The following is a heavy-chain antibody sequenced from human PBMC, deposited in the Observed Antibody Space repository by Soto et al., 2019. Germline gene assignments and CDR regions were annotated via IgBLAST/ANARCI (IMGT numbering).Heavy chain of an antibody. J-gene: IGHJ4*02. CDR1: GYTFTSYG. CDR2: ISAYNGNT. Sequence: QVQLVQSGAEVKKPGASVKVSCKASGYTFTSYGISWVRQAPGQGLEWMGWISAYNGNTNYEQKLQGRVTMTTDTHKSTAHMELRSLRSDDPAVYYCARAAIPLSSGGHFDYWGQGTLVTVSS. V-gene: IGHV1-18*01. D-gene: IGHD2-21*02. CDR3: ARAAIPLSSGGHFDY.